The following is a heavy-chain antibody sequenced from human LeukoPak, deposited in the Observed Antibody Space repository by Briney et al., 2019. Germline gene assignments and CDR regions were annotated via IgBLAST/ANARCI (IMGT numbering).Heavy chain of an antibody. V-gene: IGHV3-48*04. D-gene: IGHD3-16*01. Sequence: GGSLRLSCAASGFTFSTYSMNWVRQAPGKGLEWVSFIDSSTRTIFYADSVKGRFTISRDNAKNSLFLQMNSLRAEDTAVYYCARRVPSQVITDYFDYWGQGTLVTVSS. CDR1: GFTFSTYS. CDR3: ARRVPSQVITDYFDY. CDR2: IDSSTRTI. J-gene: IGHJ4*02.